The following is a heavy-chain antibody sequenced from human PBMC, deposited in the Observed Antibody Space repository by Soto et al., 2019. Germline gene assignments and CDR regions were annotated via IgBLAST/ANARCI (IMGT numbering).Heavy chain of an antibody. CDR3: ARDLTTVTTSGYYYYGMDV. J-gene: IGHJ6*02. CDR2: INQSGTT. Sequence: SETLSLTCPVNGGSFREYYWSWLRQPPGKGLEWIGEINQSGTTHYNPSLKRRINISIDTSKNQFSLKLSSVTAADTAVYYCARDLTTVTTSGYYYYGMDVWGQGTTVTVSS. D-gene: IGHD4-17*01. V-gene: IGHV4-34*01. CDR1: GGSFREYY.